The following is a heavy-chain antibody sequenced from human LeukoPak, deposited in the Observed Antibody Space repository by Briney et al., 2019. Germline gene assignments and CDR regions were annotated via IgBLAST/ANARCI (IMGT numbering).Heavy chain of an antibody. CDR2: INQSGAI. CDR3: AREAFTLVGVVITNLATWFDP. J-gene: IGHJ5*02. V-gene: IGHV4-34*01. CDR1: GGSFSTNS. Sequence: SETPSLTCAVYGGSFSTNSWSWIRQPPGKGLEWIGEINQSGAINYNASLKSRITVSVDTSKNQFSLKVKSVTAADAGVYYCAREAFTLVGVVITNLATWFDPWGQGTLVTVSS. D-gene: IGHD3-3*01.